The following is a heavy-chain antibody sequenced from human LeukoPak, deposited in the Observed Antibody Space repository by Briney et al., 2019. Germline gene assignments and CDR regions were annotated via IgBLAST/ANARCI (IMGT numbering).Heavy chain of an antibody. J-gene: IGHJ4*02. CDR1: GGSISSGGYY. CDR2: IYYSGST. D-gene: IGHD3-10*01. V-gene: IGHV4-31*03. Sequence: SETLSLACTVSGGSISSGGYYWSWIRQHPGKGLEWIGYIYYSGSTYYNPSLKSRVTISVDTSKNQFSLKLSSVTAADTAVYYCARAQRYGSGSDFDYWGQGTLVTVSS. CDR3: ARAQRYGSGSDFDY.